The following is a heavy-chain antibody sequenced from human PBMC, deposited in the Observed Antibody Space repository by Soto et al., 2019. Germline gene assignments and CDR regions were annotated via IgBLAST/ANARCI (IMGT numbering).Heavy chain of an antibody. Sequence: SVKISFKASGGTFSSYAISWVRQAPGQGLEWMGGIIPIFGTANYAQKFQGRVTITADKSTSTAYMELSSLRSEDTAVYYCARSTNPLIYYFDYWGQGTLVTVSS. CDR1: GGTFSSYA. J-gene: IGHJ4*02. CDR2: IIPIFGTA. D-gene: IGHD2-8*01. V-gene: IGHV1-69*06. CDR3: ARSTNPLIYYFDY.